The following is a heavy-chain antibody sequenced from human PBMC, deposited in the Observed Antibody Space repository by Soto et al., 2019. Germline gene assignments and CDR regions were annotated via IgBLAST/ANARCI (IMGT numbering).Heavy chain of an antibody. CDR3: ARSSQSTVITFDY. CDR2: IYYSGST. D-gene: IGHD4-17*01. V-gene: IGHV4-31*03. CDR1: GGSISSGGYY. J-gene: IGHJ4*02. Sequence: SETLSLTCTVSGGSISSGGYYWSCIRQHPGKGLEWIGYIYYSGSTYYNPSLKSRVTISVDTSKNQFSLKLSSVTAADTAVYYCARSSQSTVITFDYWGQGTLVTVSS.